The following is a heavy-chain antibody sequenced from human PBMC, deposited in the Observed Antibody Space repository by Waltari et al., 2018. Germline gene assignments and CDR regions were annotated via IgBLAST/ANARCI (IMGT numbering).Heavy chain of an antibody. CDR1: GYTFTSHC. CDR3: ARDYCSGDGCSLDC. D-gene: IGHD2-15*01. V-gene: IGHV1-18*04. Sequence: QVQLVQSGNEVMKPGASVKVSCKASGYTFTSHCTTWVRQDPGQGPEWLGWINRNNGNTKFAQKFQGRVSLTTDTSTSTAYMDLRSLTSDDTAVYYCARDYCSGDGCSLDCWGQGTLVTVSS. CDR2: INRNNGNT. J-gene: IGHJ4*02.